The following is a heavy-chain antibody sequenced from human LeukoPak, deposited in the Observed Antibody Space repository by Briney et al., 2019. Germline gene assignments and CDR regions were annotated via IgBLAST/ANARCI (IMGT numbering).Heavy chain of an antibody. V-gene: IGHV3-11*04. J-gene: IGHJ4*02. CDR2: VSSGSSTI. CDR1: GFTFSDYY. CDR3: ARDPRTVRI. D-gene: IGHD1-1*01. Sequence: GGSLRLSCAASGFTFSDYYMSWIRQAPGKALEWVSYVSSGSSTIYYADSVKGRFTISRDNAKNLLYLQMDSLRVEDTAIYYCARDPRTVRIWGQGTLVTVSS.